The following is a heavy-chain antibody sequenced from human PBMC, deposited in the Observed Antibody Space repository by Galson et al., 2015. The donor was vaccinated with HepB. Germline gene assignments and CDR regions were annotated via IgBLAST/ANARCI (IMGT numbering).Heavy chain of an antibody. CDR2: IIPILGIA. J-gene: IGHJ4*02. Sequence: SVKASCKASGGTFSSYTISWVRQAPGQGLEWMGRIIPILGIANYAQKFQGRVTITADKSTSTAYMELSSLRSEDTAVYYCARDPPTQSTTGTTWPDYWGQGTLVTVSS. CDR1: GGTFSSYT. D-gene: IGHD1-1*01. CDR3: ARDPPTQSTTGTTWPDY. V-gene: IGHV1-69*04.